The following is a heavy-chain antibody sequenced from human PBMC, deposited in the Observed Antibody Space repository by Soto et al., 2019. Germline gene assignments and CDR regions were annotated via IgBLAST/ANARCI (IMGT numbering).Heavy chain of an antibody. D-gene: IGHD4-17*01. V-gene: IGHV4-59*01. CDR2: IHYSGST. CDR3: ERESKVTTFSSWLDP. Sequence: SETLSLTCTVSGGSISSYYWSWIRQPPGKGLEWIGYIHYSGSTNYNPSLKSRVTISVDTSKNQFSLKLSSVAAADTAVYHCERESKVTTFSSWLDPWGQGTLVTVSS. J-gene: IGHJ5*02. CDR1: GGSISSYY.